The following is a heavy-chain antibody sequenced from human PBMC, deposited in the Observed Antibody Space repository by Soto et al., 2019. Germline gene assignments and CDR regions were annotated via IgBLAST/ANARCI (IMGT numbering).Heavy chain of an antibody. J-gene: IGHJ5*02. CDR1: GDSVSSNSAA. D-gene: IGHD6-19*01. Sequence: PSQTLSLTCAISGDSVSSNSAAWNWIRQSPSRGLEWLGRTYYRSKWYNDYAVSVKSRITINPDTSKNQFSLQLNSVTPEETAVYYCAREPRTAVADTYNWFDPWGQGTLVTV. V-gene: IGHV6-1*01. CDR3: AREPRTAVADTYNWFDP. CDR2: TYYRSKWYN.